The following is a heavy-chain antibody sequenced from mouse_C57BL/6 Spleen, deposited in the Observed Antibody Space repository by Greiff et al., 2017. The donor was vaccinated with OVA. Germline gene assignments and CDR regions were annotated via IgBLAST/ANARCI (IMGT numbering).Heavy chain of an antibody. J-gene: IGHJ2*01. V-gene: IGHV1-55*01. CDR2: IYPGSGST. CDR1: GYTFTSYW. CDR3: AREGNDYDGYYFDY. D-gene: IGHD2-4*01. Sequence: VQLQQPGAELVKPGASVKMSCKASGYTFTSYWITWVKQRPGQGLEWIGDIYPGSGSTNYNEKFKSKATLTVDTSSSTAYMQLSSLTSEDSAVYYCAREGNDYDGYYFDYWGQGTTLTVSS.